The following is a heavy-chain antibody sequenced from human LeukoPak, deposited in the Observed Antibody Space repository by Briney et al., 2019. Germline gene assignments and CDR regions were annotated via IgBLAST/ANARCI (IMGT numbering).Heavy chain of an antibody. J-gene: IGHJ3*02. V-gene: IGHV3-23*01. CDR1: GFTFSSYG. CDR2: ISGSGGST. Sequence: GGSLRLSCAASGFTFSSYGMSWVRQAPGKGLEWVSAISGSGGSTYYADSVKGRFTISRDNSKNTLYLQMNSLRAEDTAVYYCAKAGRYSSSWTDAFDIWGQGTMVTVSS. D-gene: IGHD6-13*01. CDR3: AKAGRYSSSWTDAFDI.